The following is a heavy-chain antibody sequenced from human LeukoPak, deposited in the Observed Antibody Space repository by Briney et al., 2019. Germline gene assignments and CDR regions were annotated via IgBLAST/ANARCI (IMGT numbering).Heavy chain of an antibody. Sequence: ASVKVSCKASGYAFTSYYMHWVRQAPGQGLEWMGIINPSGGSTSYAQKFQGRVAMTRDTSTSTVYMELSSLRSEDTAVYYYARDCGGDCYPFDYWGQGTLVTVSS. D-gene: IGHD2-21*02. CDR2: INPSGGST. CDR3: ARDCGGDCYPFDY. V-gene: IGHV1-46*01. J-gene: IGHJ4*02. CDR1: GYAFTSYY.